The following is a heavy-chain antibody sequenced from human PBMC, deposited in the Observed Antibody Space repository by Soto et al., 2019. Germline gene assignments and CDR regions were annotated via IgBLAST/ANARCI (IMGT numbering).Heavy chain of an antibody. D-gene: IGHD6-19*01. V-gene: IGHV3-30-3*01. CDR2: ISYDGNNK. Sequence: GGSLRLSCAASGFTFSSYAMHWVRQAPGKGLEWVAVISYDGNNKYYADSVKGRFTISRDGSRNTLYLQMNSLRTEDTAVYYCARDIALAGSRYLDYWGQGTLVTVSS. J-gene: IGHJ4*02. CDR1: GFTFSSYA. CDR3: ARDIALAGSRYLDY.